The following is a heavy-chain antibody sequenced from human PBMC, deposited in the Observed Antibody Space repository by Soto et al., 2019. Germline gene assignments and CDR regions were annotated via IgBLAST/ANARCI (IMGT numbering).Heavy chain of an antibody. D-gene: IGHD3-22*01. Sequence: PSETLSLTCTVSGGSISSSSYYWGWIRQPPGKGLEWIGSIYYSGSTYYNPSLKSRVTISVDTSKNQFSLKLSSVTAADTAVYYCARSYYYDSSGYFFFDYWGQGTLVTVSS. V-gene: IGHV4-39*01. CDR2: IYYSGST. CDR1: GGSISSSSYY. J-gene: IGHJ4*02. CDR3: ARSYYYDSSGYFFFDY.